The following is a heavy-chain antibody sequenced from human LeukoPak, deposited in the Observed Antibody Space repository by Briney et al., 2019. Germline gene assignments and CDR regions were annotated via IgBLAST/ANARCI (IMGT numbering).Heavy chain of an antibody. CDR1: GGSISSSSYY. Sequence: AETLSLTCTVSGGSISSSSYYWGWIRQPPGKGLEWIGSIYYSGSTYYNPSLKSRVTISVDTSKNQFSLKLSSVTAADTAVYYCARLWGFDYWGQGTLVTVSS. D-gene: IGHD1-26*01. V-gene: IGHV4-39*07. CDR2: IYYSGST. CDR3: ARLWGFDY. J-gene: IGHJ4*02.